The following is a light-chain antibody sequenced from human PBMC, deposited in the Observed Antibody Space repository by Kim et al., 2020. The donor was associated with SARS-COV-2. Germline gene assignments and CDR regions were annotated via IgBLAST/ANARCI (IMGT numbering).Light chain of an antibody. CDR2: YNS. CDR3: QVWDSGSDHVV. J-gene: IGLJ2*01. CDR1: NIGNKN. Sequence: TGQTASITCGGTNIGNKNVYWYRPKPGQAPLLVISYNSDRPAGIPDQFSGSNSGNTAILTISRVEAGDEADYYCQVWDSGSDHVVFGGGTKLTVL. V-gene: IGLV3-21*04.